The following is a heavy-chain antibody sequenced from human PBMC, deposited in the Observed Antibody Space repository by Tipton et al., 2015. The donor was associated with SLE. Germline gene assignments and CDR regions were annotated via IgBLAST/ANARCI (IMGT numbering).Heavy chain of an antibody. Sequence: QSGPEVKKPGASVKVSCKASGYTFTSYEINWVRQATGQGLEWMGWMNPNSGNTGYAQKFQGKITITRSTSISTAYMELSSLTSEDTAVYYCARGLAYCRDCTSLWFDSWGQGTPVTVTS. CDR2: MNPNSGNT. D-gene: IGHD2-21*01. CDR1: GYTFTSYE. J-gene: IGHJ5*01. CDR3: ARGLAYCRDCTSLWFDS. V-gene: IGHV1-8*03.